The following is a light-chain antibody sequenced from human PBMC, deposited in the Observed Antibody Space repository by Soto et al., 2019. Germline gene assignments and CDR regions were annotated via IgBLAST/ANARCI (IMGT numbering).Light chain of an antibody. V-gene: IGKV1-39*01. Sequence: DIQMTQSPSSLSASVGDRVTITCRASQSISNFLNWYQQKPGKAPKLLIYAASSLQSGVPARFSGSGSGTDSTLTISSLQPEDFATYYCQQSYSTPLTFGGGTKVEIK. CDR1: QSISNF. J-gene: IGKJ4*01. CDR3: QQSYSTPLT. CDR2: AAS.